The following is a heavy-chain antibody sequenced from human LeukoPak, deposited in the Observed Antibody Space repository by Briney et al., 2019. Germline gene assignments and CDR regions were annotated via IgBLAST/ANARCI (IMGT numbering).Heavy chain of an antibody. Sequence: SETLSLTCAVYGGFFSGYYWSWIRQPPGKGLEWIGSIYSSGSTYYNPSLKSRVTISVDTSKNQFSLKLSSVTAADTAVYYCARFYYYDSSGTHSFYYFDYWGQGTLVTVSS. CDR1: GGFFSGYY. V-gene: IGHV4-34*01. D-gene: IGHD3-22*01. CDR3: ARFYYYDSSGTHSFYYFDY. CDR2: IYSSGST. J-gene: IGHJ4*02.